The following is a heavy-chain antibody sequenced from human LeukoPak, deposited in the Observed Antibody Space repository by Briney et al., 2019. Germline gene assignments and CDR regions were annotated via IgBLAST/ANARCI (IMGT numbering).Heavy chain of an antibody. V-gene: IGHV3-30*03. CDR3: ARDRRPYQLPYYYYYMDV. J-gene: IGHJ6*03. Sequence: GGSLRLSCAASGFTFSSYWMSWVRQAPGKGLEWVAVISYDGSNKYYADSVKGRFTISRDNSKNTLYLQMNSLRAEDTAVYYCARDRRPYQLPYYYYYMDVWGKGTTVTVSS. CDR1: GFTFSSYW. D-gene: IGHD2-2*01. CDR2: ISYDGSNK.